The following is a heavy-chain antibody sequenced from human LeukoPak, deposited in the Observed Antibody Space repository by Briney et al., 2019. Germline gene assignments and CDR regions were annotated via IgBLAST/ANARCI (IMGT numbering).Heavy chain of an antibody. CDR2: ISYDGSNK. Sequence: GGSLRLSCAASGFTFSSYGMHWVRQAPGKGLEWVAVISYDGSNKYYADSVKGRVTISRDNSKNTLYLQMNSLRAEDTAVYYCAKDQGSSWYLSYWGQGTLVTVSS. V-gene: IGHV3-30*18. CDR1: GFTFSSYG. D-gene: IGHD6-13*01. CDR3: AKDQGSSWYLSY. J-gene: IGHJ4*02.